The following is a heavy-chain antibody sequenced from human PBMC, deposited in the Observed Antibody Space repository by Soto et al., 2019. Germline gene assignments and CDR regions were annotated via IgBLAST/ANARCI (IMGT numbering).Heavy chain of an antibody. D-gene: IGHD6-6*01. CDR2: LNPHNGKT. CDR3: ARVSSISARRSFDS. Sequence: ASVKVSCKASGYTFSSHDINWVRQATGQGLEWMGWLNPHNGKTGYAQRFQGRVTMTWNATTGTVYLELSSLRSEDTAMYYCARVSSISARRSFDSWGQGTLVTVSS. CDR1: GYTFSSHD. V-gene: IGHV1-8*01. J-gene: IGHJ4*02.